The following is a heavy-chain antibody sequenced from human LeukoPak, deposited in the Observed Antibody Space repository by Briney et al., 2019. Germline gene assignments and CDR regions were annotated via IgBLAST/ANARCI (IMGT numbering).Heavy chain of an antibody. J-gene: IGHJ4*02. V-gene: IGHV3-23*01. CDR3: AKDPGGYSYGPQLDY. CDR1: GFTFSSYA. Sequence: QSGGSLRLSCAASGFTFSSYAMSWVRQAPGKGLEWVSAISGSGGSTYYADSVKGRFTISGDNSKNTLYLQMNSLRAEDTAVYYCAKDPGGYSYGPQLDYWGQGTLVTVSS. D-gene: IGHD5-18*01. CDR2: ISGSGGST.